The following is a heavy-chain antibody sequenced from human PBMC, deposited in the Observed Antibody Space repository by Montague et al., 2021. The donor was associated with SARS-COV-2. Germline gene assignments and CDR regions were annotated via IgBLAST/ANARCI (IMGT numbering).Heavy chain of an antibody. J-gene: IGHJ4*02. Sequence: SETLSLTCTVSGGSIIRYYWSWIRQPAGKGLLLIGRIYTSGSTNYNPSLKSRVTISVDTSNNQFSPKLKSMSAADTAVYYCARVGNYLGVYWGQGILVTVSS. V-gene: IGHV4-4*07. D-gene: IGHD3-10*01. CDR1: GGSIIRYY. CDR3: ARVGNYLGVY. CDR2: IYTSGST.